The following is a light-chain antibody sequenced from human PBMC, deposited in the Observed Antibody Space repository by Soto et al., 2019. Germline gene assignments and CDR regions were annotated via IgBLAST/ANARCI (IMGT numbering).Light chain of an antibody. CDR1: QSISSD. CDR3: QQLVNGPPLT. J-gene: IGKJ2*01. CDR2: AAS. V-gene: IGKV3-11*01. Sequence: EIVLTQSPATLSLSPGEGATLSCRASQSISSDLAWYQQKPGQAPRLLIYAASNRATGFPARFTGGGSGTAITLPISSLEPPDVAVYHRQQLVNGPPLTFVQGPKLLIK.